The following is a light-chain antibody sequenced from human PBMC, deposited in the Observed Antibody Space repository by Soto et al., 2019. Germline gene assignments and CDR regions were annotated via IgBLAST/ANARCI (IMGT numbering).Light chain of an antibody. CDR2: DAS. V-gene: IGKV3-15*01. CDR3: QQYNNWLWT. J-gene: IGKJ1*01. Sequence: EIVMTQSPATLSVSPGERDTLSCRASQSVSMNVAWYQQKPGQAPRLLIHDASTRATGISVRFSGSGSGTEFTLTISSLQSEDFPVYYCQQYNNWLWTFGQGTKVEIK. CDR1: QSVSMN.